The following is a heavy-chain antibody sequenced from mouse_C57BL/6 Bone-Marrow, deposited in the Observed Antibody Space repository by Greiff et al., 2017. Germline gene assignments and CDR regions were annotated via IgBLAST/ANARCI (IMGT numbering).Heavy chain of an antibody. CDR1: GFNIKDDY. J-gene: IGHJ2*01. V-gene: IGHV14-4*01. CDR3: SSFDGNYFDF. D-gene: IGHD2-3*01. CDR2: IDPEIGDT. Sequence: VQLQQSGAELVRPGASVKLSCTASGFNIKDDYIHWVKQRPEQGLEWIGWIDPEIGDTEYASKFQGKATITSATPSNTAYLQLSSLTSEDTAVYYCSSFDGNYFDFWGQGTPLTVAS.